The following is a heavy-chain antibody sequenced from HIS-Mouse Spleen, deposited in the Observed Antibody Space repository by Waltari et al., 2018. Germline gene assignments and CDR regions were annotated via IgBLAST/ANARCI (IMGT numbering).Heavy chain of an antibody. D-gene: IGHD2-8*01. J-gene: IGHJ3*02. CDR1: GGPISSYY. CDR3: ARVTENIVLMVYEHAFDI. Sequence: QVQLQESGPGLVKPSETLSLTCTVSGGPISSYYWRWIRQPPGKGLEWIGYIYYSGSTNYNPSLKSRVTISVDTSKNQFSLKLSSVTAADTAVYYCARVTENIVLMVYEHAFDIWGQGTMVTVSS. V-gene: IGHV4-59*01. CDR2: IYYSGST.